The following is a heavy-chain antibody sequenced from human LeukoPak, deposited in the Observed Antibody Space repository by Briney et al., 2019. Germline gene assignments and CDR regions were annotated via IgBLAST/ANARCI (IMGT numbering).Heavy chain of an antibody. V-gene: IGHV1-8*01. Sequence: ASVKVSCKASGYTFTYNDIHWVQQATGQGLEWMGWMNPGSGNTGYAQKFQGRLAMTANTSIKTAYMELSRLRSEDTAVYYCARGRAAADWGQGTLVTVSS. J-gene: IGHJ4*02. CDR3: ARGRAAAD. CDR2: MNPGSGNT. CDR1: GYTFTYND. D-gene: IGHD2-15*01.